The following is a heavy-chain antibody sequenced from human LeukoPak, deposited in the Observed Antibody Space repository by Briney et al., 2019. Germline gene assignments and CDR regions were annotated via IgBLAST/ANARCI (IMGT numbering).Heavy chain of an antibody. J-gene: IGHJ6*03. CDR3: ARAKTIAARLGYMDV. V-gene: IGHV4-39*01. Sequence: SETLSLTCTVSGGSISSSSYYWGWIRQPPGKGLEWIGYIYYSGSTYYNPSLKSRVTMSVDTSKNQFSLKLTSVTAADTAVYYCARAKTIAARLGYMDVWGKGTTVTVSS. CDR2: IYYSGST. D-gene: IGHD6-6*01. CDR1: GGSISSSSYY.